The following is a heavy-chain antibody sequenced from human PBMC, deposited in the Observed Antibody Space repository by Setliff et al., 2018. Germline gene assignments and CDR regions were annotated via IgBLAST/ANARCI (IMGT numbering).Heavy chain of an antibody. CDR2: IYYSGST. CDR1: GGSISSHY. CDR3: ARGGTYRYFDY. J-gene: IGHJ4*02. V-gene: IGHV4-59*11. Sequence: SETLSLTCTVSGGSISSHYWSWIRQPPGKGLEWIGYIYYSGSTNYNPSLKSRVTISVDTSKNQFSLKLSSVTAADTAVYYCARGGTYRYFDYWGQGTLVTV.